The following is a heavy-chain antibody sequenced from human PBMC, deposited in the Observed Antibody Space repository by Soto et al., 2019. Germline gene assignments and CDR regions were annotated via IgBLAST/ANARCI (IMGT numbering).Heavy chain of an antibody. D-gene: IGHD6-19*01. Sequence: ASVKRSCTTSRYTFPSYDIHWVRQATGQGLEWMGWMNPNNGYTDYAQKFQGRVTMTRDTSLSTAYMELSSLTSDDTAVYYCARGRGWRDYWGQGTLVTVSS. V-gene: IGHV1-8*01. J-gene: IGHJ4*02. CDR3: ARGRGWRDY. CDR2: MNPNNGYT. CDR1: RYTFPSYD.